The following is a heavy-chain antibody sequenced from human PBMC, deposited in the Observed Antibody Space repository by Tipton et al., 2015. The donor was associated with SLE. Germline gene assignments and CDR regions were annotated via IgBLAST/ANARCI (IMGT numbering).Heavy chain of an antibody. CDR2: INHSGST. J-gene: IGHJ4*02. CDR1: GFTFSSYS. V-gene: IGHV4-34*01. CDR3: ARSSNLYGSGAGDY. Sequence: LRLSCAASGFTFSSYSMNWVRQPPGKGLEWIGEINHSGSTNYNPSLKSRVTISVDTSKNQFSLKLSSVTAADTAVYYCARSSNLYGSGAGDYWGQGTLVTVSS. D-gene: IGHD3-10*01.